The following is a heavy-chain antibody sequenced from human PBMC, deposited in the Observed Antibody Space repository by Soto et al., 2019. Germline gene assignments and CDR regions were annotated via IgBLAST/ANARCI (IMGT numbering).Heavy chain of an antibody. CDR3: ARPRRALWFGELLYGDYFDY. D-gene: IGHD3-10*01. Sequence: EAPVKVFGKYSGYTITLYCMSWVRQSTAQPTNLMGWISAYNGNTKYAQKLQGRVTMTTDTSTSTAYMELRSLRSDDTAVYYCARPRRALWFGELLYGDYFDYWGQGTLVIVFS. CDR2: ISAYNGNT. J-gene: IGHJ4*02. CDR1: GYTITLYC. V-gene: IGHV1-18*04.